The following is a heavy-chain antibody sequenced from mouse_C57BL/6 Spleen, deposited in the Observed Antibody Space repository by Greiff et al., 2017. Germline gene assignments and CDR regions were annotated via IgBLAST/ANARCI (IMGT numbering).Heavy chain of an antibody. CDR1: GYSFTGYY. V-gene: IGHV1-42*01. J-gene: IGHJ4*01. CDR3: DLTGTDYAMDY. CDR2: INPSTGGT. D-gene: IGHD4-1*01. Sequence: EVQRVESGPELVKPGASVKISCKASGYSFTGYYMNWVKQSPEKSLEWIGEINPSTGGTTYNQKFKAKATLTVDKSSSTAYMQLKSLTSEDSAVYYCDLTGTDYAMDYWGQGTSVTVSS.